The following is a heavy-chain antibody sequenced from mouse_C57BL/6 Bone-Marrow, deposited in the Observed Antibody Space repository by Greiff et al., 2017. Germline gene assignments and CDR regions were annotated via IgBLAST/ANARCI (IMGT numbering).Heavy chain of an antibody. CDR1: GYTFTSYW. Sequence: VQLQQSGAELVKPGASVKLSCKASGYTFTSYWMQWVKQRPGQGLEWIGEIDPSDSYTNYNQKFKGKATLTVDTSSSTAYMQLSSLTSEDSAVYYCARYAPGNYWGQGTTLTVAS. CDR3: ARYAPGNY. V-gene: IGHV1-50*01. J-gene: IGHJ2*01. CDR2: IDPSDSYT.